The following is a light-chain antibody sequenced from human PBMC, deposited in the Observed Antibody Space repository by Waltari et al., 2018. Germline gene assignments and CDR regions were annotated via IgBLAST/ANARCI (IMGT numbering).Light chain of an antibody. V-gene: IGLV3-21*02. CDR1: NIGSAS. J-gene: IGLJ3*02. Sequence: HILTQPPSVSVAPGQTATITCGGTNIGSASVHWYQQKPGQAPVRVVSDAGARPSGIPERFFDSKSWNTATLTLIRVEAGDEADFYCQLWDSSIDQWVFGGGTKLTVL. CDR2: DAG. CDR3: QLWDSSIDQWV.